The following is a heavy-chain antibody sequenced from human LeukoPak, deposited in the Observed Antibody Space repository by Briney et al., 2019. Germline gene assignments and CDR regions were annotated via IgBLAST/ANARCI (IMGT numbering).Heavy chain of an antibody. D-gene: IGHD6-13*01. V-gene: IGHV4-59*08. J-gene: IGHJ4*02. CDR1: GGSISSYY. CDR2: IYYSGST. Sequence: SETESLTCTVSGGSISSYYWSWIRQPPGKGLEWIGYIYYSGSTNYNPSLKSRVTISVDTSKNQFSLKLSSVTAADTAVYYCARHYFSYLAYSSTEDYWGQGTLVTVSS. CDR3: ARHYFSYLAYSSTEDY.